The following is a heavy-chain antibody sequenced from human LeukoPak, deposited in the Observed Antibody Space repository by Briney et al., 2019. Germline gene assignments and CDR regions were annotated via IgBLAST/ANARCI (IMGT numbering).Heavy chain of an antibody. V-gene: IGHV1-69*13. J-gene: IGHJ4*02. CDR1: GGTFSSYA. D-gene: IGHD3-10*01. CDR2: IIPIFGTA. Sequence: ASVKVSCKASGGTFSSYAISWVRQAPGQGLEWMGGIIPIFGTANYAQKFQGRVTITADESTSTAYMELSSLRSEDTAVYYCARDTDYYGSGSYYIFGYWGQGTLVTVSS. CDR3: ARDTDYYGSGSYYIFGY.